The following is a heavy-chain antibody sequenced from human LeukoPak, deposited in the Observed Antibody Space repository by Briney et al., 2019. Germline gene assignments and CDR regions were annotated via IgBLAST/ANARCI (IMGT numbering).Heavy chain of an antibody. V-gene: IGHV1-18*01. D-gene: IGHD3-16*01. J-gene: IGHJ4*02. Sequence: GASVKVSCKASGYTFTSYAISWVRQAPGQGLEGMGWISAYNGNTDYAQKVQGRITLTTDTSTTTAYMDLRSLRSDDTAVYYWARGEDFDYWGQGTLVTVSS. CDR3: ARGEDFDY. CDR1: GYTFTSYA. CDR2: ISAYNGNT.